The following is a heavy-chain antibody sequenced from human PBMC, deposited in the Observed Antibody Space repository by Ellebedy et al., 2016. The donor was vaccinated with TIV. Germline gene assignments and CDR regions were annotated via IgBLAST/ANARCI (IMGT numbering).Heavy chain of an antibody. V-gene: IGHV3-23*03. J-gene: IGHJ5*02. CDR3: AVGRPNYGDFPS. CDR2: FYAGDTT. Sequence: GESLKISCAASGFGFWGYAMSWVRQAPGRGLEWVSVFYAGDTTDYVASVKGRFSISRDTSKNTLFLQMNRLRADDTAIYYCAVGRPNYGDFPSWGQGTLVTVSS. D-gene: IGHD4-17*01. CDR1: GFGFWGYA.